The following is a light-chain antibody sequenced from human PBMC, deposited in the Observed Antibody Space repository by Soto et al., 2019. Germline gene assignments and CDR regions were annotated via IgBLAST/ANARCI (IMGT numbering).Light chain of an antibody. Sequence: QSVLTQPPSVSGAPGQRVTISCTGSSSNIGAGYDVHWYQQFPGTAPRLLIYANNNRPSGVPDRFSGSTSGTSASLAITGLQADDEAEYYCQSYDFGLSAHNYVFGTGTKVTAL. CDR1: SSNIGAGYD. CDR3: QSYDFGLSAHNYV. V-gene: IGLV1-40*01. CDR2: ANN. J-gene: IGLJ1*01.